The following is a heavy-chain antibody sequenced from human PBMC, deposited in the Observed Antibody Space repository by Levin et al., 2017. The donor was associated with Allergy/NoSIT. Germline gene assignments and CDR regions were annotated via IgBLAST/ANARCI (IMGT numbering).Heavy chain of an antibody. CDR2: MYHNGRA. J-gene: IGHJ4*02. V-gene: IGHV4-31*03. D-gene: IGHD1-1*01. CDR3: ARVFAGTGGYEY. CDR1: GVSISSGGYY. Sequence: SETLSLTCTVSGVSISSGGYYWTWIRQHPGKGLEWIGYMYHNGRAFYNPSLESRVSISVDSSKDQFSLKLSSVTAADTAVYYCARVFAGTGGYEYWGQGTLVIGSS.